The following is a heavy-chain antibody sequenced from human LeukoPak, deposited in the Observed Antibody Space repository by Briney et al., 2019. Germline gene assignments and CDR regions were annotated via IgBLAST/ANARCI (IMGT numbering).Heavy chain of an antibody. CDR3: ARDYGDFPSTFDY. CDR1: GGTFISYA. D-gene: IGHD4-17*01. CDR2: IIPIFGTA. V-gene: IGHV1-69*13. J-gene: IGHJ4*02. Sequence: GASVKVSCKASGGTFISYAISWVRQAPGQGLEWMGGIIPIFGTANYAQKFQGRVTITADESTSTAYMELSSLRSEDTAVYYCARDYGDFPSTFDYWGQGTLVTVSS.